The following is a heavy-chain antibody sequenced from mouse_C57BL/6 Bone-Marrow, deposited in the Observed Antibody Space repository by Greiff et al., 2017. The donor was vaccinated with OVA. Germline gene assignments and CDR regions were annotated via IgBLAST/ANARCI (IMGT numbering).Heavy chain of an antibody. J-gene: IGHJ3*01. CDR2: IRLKSDNYAT. CDR3: TASYYYGSSYAWFAY. CDR1: GFTFSNYW. D-gene: IGHD1-1*01. V-gene: IGHV6-3*01. Sequence: DVKLVESGGGLVQPGGSMKLSCVASGFTFSNYWMNWVRQSPEKGLEWVAQIRLKSDNYATHYAESVKGRFTISRDDSKSSVYLQMNNLRAEDTGIYYCTASYYYGSSYAWFAYWGQGTLVTVSA.